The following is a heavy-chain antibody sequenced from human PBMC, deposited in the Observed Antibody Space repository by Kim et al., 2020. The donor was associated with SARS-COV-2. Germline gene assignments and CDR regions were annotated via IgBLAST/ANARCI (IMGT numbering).Heavy chain of an antibody. D-gene: IGHD1-26*01. V-gene: IGHV4-4*01. Sequence: SETLSLTCGVSGGSISSSSRWWWVSQHPGKGGVWFGGFKHIGVTISTPSRKIGVALAEHKSRNQFYLKLSSVTAADTALYCVARSGATAGTIDSWGHGS. CDR2: FKHIGVT. CDR1: GGSISSSSR. J-gene: IGHJ5*01. CDR3: ARSGATAGTIDS.